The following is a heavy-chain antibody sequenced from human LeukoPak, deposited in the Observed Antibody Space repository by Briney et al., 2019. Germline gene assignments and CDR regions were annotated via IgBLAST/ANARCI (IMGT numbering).Heavy chain of an antibody. CDR2: INSDGSTT. CDR3: ARDLYGGKGDY. Sequence: GGSLRLSCAAAGFTFSSYWMHWVRQAPGKGLVWVSRINSDGSTTNYADSVKGRFTISRDNAKNTLYLQMNSLRAEDTAVYYCARDLYGGKGDYWGQGTLVTVSS. V-gene: IGHV3-74*01. D-gene: IGHD4-23*01. CDR1: GFTFSSYW. J-gene: IGHJ4*02.